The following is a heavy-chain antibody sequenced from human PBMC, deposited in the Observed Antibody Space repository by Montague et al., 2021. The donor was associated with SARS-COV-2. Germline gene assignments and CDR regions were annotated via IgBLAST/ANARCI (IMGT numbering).Heavy chain of an antibody. V-gene: IGHV4-4*02. CDR3: AREFRTYGYGGQYWYFDL. D-gene: IGHD3-10*01. CDR2: IYHSGST. J-gene: IGHJ2*01. Sequence: SETRSLTCAVSGGSISSSHWWSWVRQPPGKGLEWIGEIYHSGSTNCNPSLKSRVTISIDKSKNQFSLKLSSVTAADTAVYYCAREFRTYGYGGQYWYFDLWGRGTLVTVSS. CDR1: GGSISSSHW.